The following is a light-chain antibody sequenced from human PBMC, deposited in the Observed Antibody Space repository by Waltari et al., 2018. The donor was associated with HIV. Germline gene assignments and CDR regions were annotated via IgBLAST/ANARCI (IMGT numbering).Light chain of an antibody. CDR1: QNIDNW. V-gene: IGKV1-5*03. CDR2: MTS. Sequence: IQMTQAPSNLSASVGDAALLTCRASQNIDNWLAWYQQRPGRAPKLLMSMTSGLESGVPSRFSGSGKGTTFTLTISSLQPDDFGTYYCQQYSTHYGFGQGTRVE. CDR3: QQYSTHYG. J-gene: IGKJ2*03.